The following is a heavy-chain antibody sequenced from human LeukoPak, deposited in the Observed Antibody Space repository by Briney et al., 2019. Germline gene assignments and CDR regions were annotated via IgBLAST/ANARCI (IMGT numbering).Heavy chain of an antibody. CDR1: GYTFTNFD. V-gene: IGHV1-8*01. D-gene: IGHD3-22*01. CDR2: MNPSSGDT. CDR3: ARGSTARYYDSSGYYRGAVDY. Sequence: GASVKVSCKASGYTFTNFDINWVRQATGQGPEWMGWMNPSSGDTGIAQKFQGRLTLTRDTSLSTAYMELRSLRSDDTAVYYCARGSTARYYDSSGYYRGAVDYWGQGTLVTISS. J-gene: IGHJ4*02.